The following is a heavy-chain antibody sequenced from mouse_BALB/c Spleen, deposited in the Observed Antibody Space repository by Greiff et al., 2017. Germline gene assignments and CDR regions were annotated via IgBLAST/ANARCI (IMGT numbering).Heavy chain of an antibody. D-gene: IGHD3-3*01. CDR1: GYTFTSYW. V-gene: IGHV1S81*02. CDR3: ARGAGNWYFDV. Sequence: QVQLQQSGAELVKPGASVKLSCKASGYTFTSYWMHWVKQRPGQGLEWIGEINPSNGRTNYNEKFKSKATLTVDKSSSTAYMQLSSLTSEDSAVYYCARGAGNWYFDVWGAGTTVTVSS. J-gene: IGHJ1*01. CDR2: INPSNGRT.